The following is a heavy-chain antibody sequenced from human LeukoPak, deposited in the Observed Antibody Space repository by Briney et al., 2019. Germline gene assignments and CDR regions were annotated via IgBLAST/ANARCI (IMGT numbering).Heavy chain of an antibody. Sequence: GGSLRLSCAASGFTFSDYYMSWIRQAPGKGLEWVSYISSSSSYTNYADSVKGRFTISRDNAKNSLYLRMNSLRAEDTAVYYCARAMGSTVTTFPDYWGQGTLVTVSS. V-gene: IGHV3-11*06. CDR2: ISSSSSYT. J-gene: IGHJ4*02. CDR1: GFTFSDYY. CDR3: ARAMGSTVTTFPDY. D-gene: IGHD4-17*01.